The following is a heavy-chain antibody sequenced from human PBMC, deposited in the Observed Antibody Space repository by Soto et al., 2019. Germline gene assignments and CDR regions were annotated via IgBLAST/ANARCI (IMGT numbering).Heavy chain of an antibody. CDR3: AHTRELRNSGSYDVDY. Sequence: QITLKESGPTLVKPTQTLTLTCTFSGFSLSTSGVGVGWIRQPPGKALDWVAIIYWDDDKRYSPSLKSRLTTTXXPXKXXVFLTMPNMDPVDTATSYCAHTRELRNSGSYDVDYWGQGTLVTVSS. V-gene: IGHV2-5*02. J-gene: IGHJ4*02. CDR1: GFSLSTSGVG. D-gene: IGHD3-10*01. CDR2: IYWDDDK.